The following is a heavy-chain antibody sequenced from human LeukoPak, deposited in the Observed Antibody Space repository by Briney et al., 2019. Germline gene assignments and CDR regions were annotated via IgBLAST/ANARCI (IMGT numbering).Heavy chain of an antibody. CDR1: GFTFSSYA. Sequence: AGGSLRLSCAASGFTFSSYAMSWVRQAPGKGLEWVSVISNRGNNTYYADSVKGRFTISRDNSNNKVYLQMHSLRADDTAVYYCAKVGIVVVPNYGLDVWGQGATVTVSS. CDR2: ISNRGNNT. CDR3: AKVGIVVVPNYGLDV. D-gene: IGHD1-26*01. J-gene: IGHJ6*02. V-gene: IGHV3-23*05.